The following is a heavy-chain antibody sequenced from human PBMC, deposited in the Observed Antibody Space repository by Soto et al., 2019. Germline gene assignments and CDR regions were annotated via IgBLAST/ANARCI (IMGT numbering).Heavy chain of an antibody. Sequence: ALVKVPCKASGYTFTTYYLHWVRQAPGQGLEWMGIINPSGGSTNYAQRFQGRVTMTSDTSTSTVYMELSSLRADDTAVYYCARVVVPTTATTSNWFDPWGQGTLVTVSS. CDR3: ARVVVPTTATTSNWFDP. CDR2: INPSGGST. J-gene: IGHJ5*02. CDR1: GYTFTTYY. D-gene: IGHD4-17*01. V-gene: IGHV1-46*01.